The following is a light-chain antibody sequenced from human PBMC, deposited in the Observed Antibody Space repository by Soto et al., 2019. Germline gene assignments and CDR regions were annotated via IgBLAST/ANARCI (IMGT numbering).Light chain of an antibody. CDR3: QPYNNN. J-gene: IGKJ2*01. CDR1: HSITNW. V-gene: IGKV1-5*01. Sequence: DIQMTQSPSTLSASVGDRVTITCRASHSITNWLACYQQKPGKAPKVLIYDVSTLGSGVPSRFSGSGSGTEFTLTISSLQPDDFATYYCQPYNNNFGQGTKV. CDR2: DVS.